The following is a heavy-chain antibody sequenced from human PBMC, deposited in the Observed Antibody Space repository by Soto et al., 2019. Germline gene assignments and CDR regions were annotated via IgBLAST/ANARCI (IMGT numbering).Heavy chain of an antibody. CDR2: VRGGNAGATT. Sequence: EVQLVESGGGLVQPGESLRLSCVGSGFTIFSHAWMSLVRQAPGKGLQWVGRVRGGNAGATTDYAAPVRGTFSISRDDPKNSVYLEMDRLKIEDTAVYFCTWVGDVYETLSMWVQGTMVTVAS. J-gene: IGHJ3*02. V-gene: IGHV3-15*01. CDR3: TWVGDVYETLSM. D-gene: IGHD3-22*01. CDR1: GFTIFSHAW.